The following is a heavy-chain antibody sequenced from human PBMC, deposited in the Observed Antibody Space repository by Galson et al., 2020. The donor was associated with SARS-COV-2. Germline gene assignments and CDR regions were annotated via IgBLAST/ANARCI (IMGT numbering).Heavy chain of an antibody. V-gene: IGHV4-4*06. CDR3: ARDPLELCGGGSCYFYYYGMDV. Sequence: LKSRVTMSVDTSKNQFSLKLSSVTAADTAVYYCARDPLELCGGGSCYFYYYGMDVWGQGTTVTVSS. J-gene: IGHJ6*02. D-gene: IGHD2-15*01.